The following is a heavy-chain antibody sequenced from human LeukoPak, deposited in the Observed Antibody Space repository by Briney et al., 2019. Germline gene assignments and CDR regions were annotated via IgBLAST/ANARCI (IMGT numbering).Heavy chain of an antibody. V-gene: IGHV3-7*01. D-gene: IGHD3-22*01. CDR3: ARDYRFDYYDSSGFQH. Sequence: GGSLRLSCAAFGFSFRSYWMSWVRQAPGKGLEWVANIKQDGSGTYYVDSLKGRFTISRDNAKNSLYLQMNSLRAEDTAVYYCARDYRFDYYDSSGFQHWGQGTLVTVSS. CDR2: IKQDGSGT. J-gene: IGHJ1*01. CDR1: GFSFRSYW.